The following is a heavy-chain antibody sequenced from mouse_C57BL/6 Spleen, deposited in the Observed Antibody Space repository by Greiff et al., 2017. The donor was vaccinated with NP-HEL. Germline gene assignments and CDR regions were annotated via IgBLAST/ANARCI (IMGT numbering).Heavy chain of an antibody. CDR1: GYTFTSYW. V-gene: IGHV1-50*01. CDR3: ARLDGRYAMDY. J-gene: IGHJ4*01. D-gene: IGHD2-3*01. Sequence: QVQLQQPGAELVKPGASVKLSCKASGYTFTSYWMQWVKQRPGQGLEWIGEIDPSDSYTNYNQKFKGKATLTVDTSSSTAYMQLSSLTSEDSAVYYCARLDGRYAMDYWGQGTSVTVSS. CDR2: IDPSDSYT.